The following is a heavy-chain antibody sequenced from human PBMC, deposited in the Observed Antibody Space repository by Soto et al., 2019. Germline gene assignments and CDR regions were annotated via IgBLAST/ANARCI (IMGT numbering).Heavy chain of an antibody. Sequence: EVPLVESGGGLVQSGGSLRLSFEASGFSFITYWMNWVRQAPGKGLEWLARIKEDGSEKQYVDSVKGRFTISRDNAKNSLYLQMNSLGEEDTAVYYCVRAISGSFALWGQGTLVIVSS. CDR2: IKEDGSEK. CDR1: GFSFITYW. J-gene: IGHJ4*02. V-gene: IGHV3-7*04. CDR3: VRAISGSFAL. D-gene: IGHD3-9*01.